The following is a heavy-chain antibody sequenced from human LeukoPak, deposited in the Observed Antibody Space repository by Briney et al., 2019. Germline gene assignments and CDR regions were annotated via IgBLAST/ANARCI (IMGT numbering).Heavy chain of an antibody. Sequence: GGSLRLSCAASGFTVSSNYMSWVRQAPGKGLEWVSVIYSGGSTYYADSVKGRFTISRDNSKNTLYLQMNSLRAEDTAVYYCARGGGYCSSTSCRYNWFDPWGQGTLFTASS. CDR3: ARGGGYCSSTSCRYNWFDP. CDR2: IYSGGST. CDR1: GFTVSSNY. D-gene: IGHD2-2*01. V-gene: IGHV3-53*01. J-gene: IGHJ5*02.